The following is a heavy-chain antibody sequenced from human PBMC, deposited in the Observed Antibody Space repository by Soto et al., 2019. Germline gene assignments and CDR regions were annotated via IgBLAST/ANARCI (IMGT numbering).Heavy chain of an antibody. J-gene: IGHJ6*03. CDR1: GDSFSRSTYY. D-gene: IGHD3-16*01. CDR2: IYYSGST. CDR3: ARQTHPPWFFPLYYYYIDV. Sequence: SETLSLTCTVTGDSFSRSTYYWGWIRQPPGKGLEWIGSIYYSGSTYYNPSLGSRVTISIDTSKKQFSLKLRSVTAADTAVYYCARQTHPPWFFPLYYYYIDVWGKGTTVTVSS. V-gene: IGHV4-39*01.